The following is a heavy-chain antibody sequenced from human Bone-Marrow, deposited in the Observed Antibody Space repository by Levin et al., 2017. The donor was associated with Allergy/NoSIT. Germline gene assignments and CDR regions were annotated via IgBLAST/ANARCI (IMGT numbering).Heavy chain of an antibody. D-gene: IGHD5-12*01. CDR3: ARDIGYEATFYGLDV. J-gene: IGHJ6*02. V-gene: IGHV3-33*01. CDR1: GFTFRSYG. CDR2: IWYSGSHQ. Sequence: LSLTCAASGFTFRSYGMHWVRQAPGKGLEWVAVIWYSGSHQYYADSVKGRFTISRDSSKNTLFLQMNNLTVEDTAVYFCARDIGYEATFYGLDVWDQGTTVTVSS.